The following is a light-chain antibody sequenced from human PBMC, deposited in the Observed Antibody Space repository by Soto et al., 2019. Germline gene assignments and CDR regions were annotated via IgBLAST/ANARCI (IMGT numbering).Light chain of an antibody. J-gene: IGKJ1*01. CDR1: QSVSSSY. V-gene: IGKV3-20*01. Sequence: EIVLTQSPGTLSLSPGERATLSCRASQSVSSSYLAWYQQKPGQAPRLLIYGASRRATGIPGRFSGSGSETDFTLTIIRLEPEDFEVYYCQQYGSSSWTVGQGTKVEIQ. CDR3: QQYGSSSWT. CDR2: GAS.